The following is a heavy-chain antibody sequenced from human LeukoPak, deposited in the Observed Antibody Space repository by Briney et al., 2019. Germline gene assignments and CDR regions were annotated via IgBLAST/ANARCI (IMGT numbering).Heavy chain of an antibody. J-gene: IGHJ4*02. CDR3: ARTIVGASGYFDY. CDR1: EFTVSTNH. Sequence: GGSLRLSCAASEFTVSTNHMSWVRQAPGKGLEWVSVIYSGGSTYYADSVKGRFTISRDNSKNTLYLQMNSLRAEDTAVYYCARTIVGASGYFDYWGQGTLVTVSS. V-gene: IGHV3-66*01. CDR2: IYSGGST. D-gene: IGHD1-26*01.